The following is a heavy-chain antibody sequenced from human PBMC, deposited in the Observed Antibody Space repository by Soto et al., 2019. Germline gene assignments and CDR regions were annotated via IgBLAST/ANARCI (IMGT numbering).Heavy chain of an antibody. CDR1: GGSISRYY. V-gene: IGHV4-59*08. CDR3: ARLHNSIGSGYYYDAFDI. Sequence: SEKRSLTCTVSGGSISRYYWSWIRQPPGKGLEWIGYIYYSGSTNYNPSLKSRVTISVDTSKNQFSLKLSSVTAADTAVYYCARLHNSIGSGYYYDAFDIRGQATMVTGS. J-gene: IGHJ3*02. D-gene: IGHD3-22*01. CDR2: IYYSGST.